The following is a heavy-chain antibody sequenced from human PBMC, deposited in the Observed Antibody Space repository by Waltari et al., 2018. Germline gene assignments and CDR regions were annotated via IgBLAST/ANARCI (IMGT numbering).Heavy chain of an antibody. Sequence: EVQLVESGGDLIQPGGSLRLSCAASGFTVGNNFMGLVRRAPGKGLYGFSVIYRCVSINVRDAVSGRFTISRDSSKNTRYLQMNSLRAEDTAVYYCAKVDNVGLNNYWGQGTLVTVSS. D-gene: IGHD1-1*01. CDR1: GFTVGNNF. CDR2: IYRCVSI. J-gene: IGHJ4*02. CDR3: AKVDNVGLNNY. V-gene: IGHV3-53*01.